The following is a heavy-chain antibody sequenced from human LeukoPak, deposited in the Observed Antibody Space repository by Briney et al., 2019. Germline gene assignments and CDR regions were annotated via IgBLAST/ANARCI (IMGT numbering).Heavy chain of an antibody. Sequence: GSSVKVSCKASGGTFSSYAISWVRQAPGQGLEWMGGIIPIFGTANYAQKFQGRVTITTDESTSTAYMELSSLRSEDTAVYYCATYTVTISPRYYYYYYMDVWGKGTTVTVSS. CDR1: GGTFSSYA. CDR2: IIPIFGTA. V-gene: IGHV1-69*05. J-gene: IGHJ6*03. CDR3: ATYTVTISPRYYYYYYMDV. D-gene: IGHD4-11*01.